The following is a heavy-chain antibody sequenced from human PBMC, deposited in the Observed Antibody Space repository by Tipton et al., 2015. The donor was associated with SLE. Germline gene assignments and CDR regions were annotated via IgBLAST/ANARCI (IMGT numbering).Heavy chain of an antibody. Sequence: TLSLTCAVSGYSISNSNWWGWIRQPPGKGLEWIGYIYYSGNTYYNPSLKSRVTISVDTSKNQFFLNLESVTAADTSVFYCARQSYDFSSDRPRYYIDVWGEAFTVTVSS. J-gene: IGHJ6*03. V-gene: IGHV4-28*02. CDR2: IYYSGNT. CDR1: GYSISNSNW. CDR3: ARQSYDFSSDRPRYYIDV. D-gene: IGHD3-3*01.